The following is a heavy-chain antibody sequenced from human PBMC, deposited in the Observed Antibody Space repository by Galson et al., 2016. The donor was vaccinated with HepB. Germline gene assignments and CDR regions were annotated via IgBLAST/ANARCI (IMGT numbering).Heavy chain of an antibody. CDR1: GFSFSSNA. J-gene: IGHJ3*02. V-gene: IGHV3-23*02. Sequence: SLRLSCAASGFSFSSNAMNWVRQAPGKGLEWVSLISGNGDRTSYGESGKGRFTVSRDNSKNMLYLQMNSLRVEDTAIYYCAKDLYDLLTGDTTGALNIWGHGTRVTVSS. CDR2: ISGNGDRT. D-gene: IGHD3-9*01. CDR3: AKDLYDLLTGDTTGALNI.